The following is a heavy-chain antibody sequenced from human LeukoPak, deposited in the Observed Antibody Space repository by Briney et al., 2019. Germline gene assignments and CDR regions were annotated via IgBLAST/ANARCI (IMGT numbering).Heavy chain of an antibody. Sequence: SETLSLTCTVSGYSISSGYYWGWIRQPPGKGLEWIGSIYHSGSTYYNPSLKSRVTISVDTSKNQFSLKLSSVTAADTAVYYCARERRKVVAVAGPTYMDVWGKGTTVTVSS. D-gene: IGHD6-19*01. CDR3: ARERRKVVAVAGPTYMDV. J-gene: IGHJ6*03. V-gene: IGHV4-38-2*02. CDR1: GYSISSGYY. CDR2: IYHSGST.